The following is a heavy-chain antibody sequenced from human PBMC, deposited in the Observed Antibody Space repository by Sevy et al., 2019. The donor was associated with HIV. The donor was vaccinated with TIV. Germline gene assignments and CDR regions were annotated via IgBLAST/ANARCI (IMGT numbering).Heavy chain of an antibody. CDR1: EFSFSSYS. D-gene: IGHD5-18*01. J-gene: IGHJ4*02. CDR3: ARTKSNTAMVSSDY. V-gene: IGHV3-48*01. Sequence: GGSLRLSCAASEFSFSSYSMNWVRQAPGQGLGWVSYISSSSSTMYYADSVKGRFTISRDNAKNSLYLQMNTLRAEDTAVYYCARTKSNTAMVSSDYWGQGTLVTVSS. CDR2: ISSSSSTM.